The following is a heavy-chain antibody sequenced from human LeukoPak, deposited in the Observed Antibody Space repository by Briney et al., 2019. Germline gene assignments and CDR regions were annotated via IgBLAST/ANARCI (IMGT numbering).Heavy chain of an antibody. CDR2: IYYSGST. V-gene: IGHV4-39*07. Sequence: SETLSLTCTVSGGSISSRSYYWGWIRQPPGKGLEWIGSIYYSGSTYYNPSLKSRVTISVDTSKNQFSLKLSSVTAADTAVYYCARDSYYYDSSGYYRFDYWGQGTLVTVSS. J-gene: IGHJ4*02. D-gene: IGHD3-22*01. CDR3: ARDSYYYDSSGYYRFDY. CDR1: GGSISSRSYY.